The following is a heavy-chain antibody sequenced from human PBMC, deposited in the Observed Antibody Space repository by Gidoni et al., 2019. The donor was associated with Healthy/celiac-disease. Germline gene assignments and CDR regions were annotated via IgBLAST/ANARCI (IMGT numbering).Heavy chain of an antibody. CDR2: ISAYNGNT. V-gene: IGHV1-18*01. CDR1: GYTFTSYG. Sequence: QVQLVQSGAEVKKPGASVKVSCKASGYTFTSYGISWVRQAPGQGLEWMGWISAYNGNTNYAQKLQGRVTMTTDTSTSTAYMELRSLRSDDTAVYYCAREVAYYYDSSGYYDWYFDLWGRGTLVTVSS. D-gene: IGHD3-22*01. CDR3: AREVAYYYDSSGYYDWYFDL. J-gene: IGHJ2*01.